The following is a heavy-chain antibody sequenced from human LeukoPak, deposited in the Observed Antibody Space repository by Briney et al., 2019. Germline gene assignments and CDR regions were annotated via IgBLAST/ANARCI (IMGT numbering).Heavy chain of an antibody. D-gene: IGHD6-19*01. CDR3: ARVVSVASYYFDF. CDR2: ISSSSSYT. Sequence: GGSLRLSCAASGFTFSSYSMNWVRQAPGKGLEWVSYISSSSSYTLYADSVKGRFTISRDNAKNSLFLQMNSLRANDTAVYYCARVVSVASYYFDFWGQGSLVTVSS. V-gene: IGHV3-21*05. J-gene: IGHJ4*02. CDR1: GFTFSSYS.